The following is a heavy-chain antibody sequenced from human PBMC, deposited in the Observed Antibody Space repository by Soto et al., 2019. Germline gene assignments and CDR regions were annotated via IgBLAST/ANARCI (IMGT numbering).Heavy chain of an antibody. CDR2: VYYSGST. J-gene: IGHJ5*02. V-gene: IGHV4-61*01. CDR1: GASVNSENYY. D-gene: IGHD3-3*01. Sequence: PSETLSLTCTVSGASVNSENYYWSWIRQPPGKGLEWIGYVYYSGSTNYNPSLKSRATISLDTYKNQFSLKMTSMTSADTAFYYCARGVLRFLQWFHPWGQGTLVTVSS. CDR3: ARGVLRFLQWFHP.